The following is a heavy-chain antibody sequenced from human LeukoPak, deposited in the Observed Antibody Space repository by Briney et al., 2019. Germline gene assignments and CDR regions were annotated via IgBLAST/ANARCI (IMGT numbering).Heavy chain of an antibody. V-gene: IGHV4-59*01. D-gene: IGHD2-2*01. CDR1: GGSISSYY. Sequence: PSETLSLTCTVSGGSISSYYWSWIRQPPGKGLEWIGYIYYSGSTNYNPSLKSRVTISVDTSKNQFSLKPSSVTAADTAVYYCARSLRSKVPAAMVIGYWGQGTLVTVSS. CDR3: ARSLRSKVPAAMVIGY. CDR2: IYYSGST. J-gene: IGHJ4*02.